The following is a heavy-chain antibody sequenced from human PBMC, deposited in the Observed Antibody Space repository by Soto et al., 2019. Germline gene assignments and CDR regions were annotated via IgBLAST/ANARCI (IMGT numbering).Heavy chain of an antibody. CDR1: GFTFSDYD. D-gene: IGHD6-13*01. J-gene: IGHJ4*02. CDR2: IGTTGDT. CDR3: ARARSGWYAAMDF. V-gene: IGHV3-13*01. Sequence: EVSLVESGGGLVQPGGSLRLSCLVSGFTFSDYDMHWVRQEAGKALEWVGAIGTTGDTYSPDSMEGRFTISRENVKNSLYLHISSLRAGDTAVYFCARARSGWYAAMDFWGRGTLVTVS.